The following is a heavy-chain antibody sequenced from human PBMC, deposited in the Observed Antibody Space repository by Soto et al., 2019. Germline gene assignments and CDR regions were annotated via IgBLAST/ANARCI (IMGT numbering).Heavy chain of an antibody. V-gene: IGHV4-31*03. Sequence: SETLSLTCTVSGGSISSGGYYWSWIRQHPGKGLEWIGYIYNSGSTYYNPSLRSRVTISVDTSKNQFSLKLSSVTAADTAVYYCARSHSSGYYYLFDYWGQGTLVTVSS. CDR2: IYNSGST. J-gene: IGHJ4*02. D-gene: IGHD3-22*01. CDR3: ARSHSSGYYYLFDY. CDR1: GGSISSGGYY.